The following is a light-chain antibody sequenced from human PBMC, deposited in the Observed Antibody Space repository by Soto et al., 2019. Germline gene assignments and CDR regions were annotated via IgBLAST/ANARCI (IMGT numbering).Light chain of an antibody. V-gene: IGKV1-5*01. CDR3: QQYDSYSWT. J-gene: IGKJ1*01. CDR1: QSISDW. Sequence: DIQMTQSPSTLSASVGYRFTVTCRASQSISDWLAWYQHKPVKAPKLLIFDASSLARGVPSRFSGSGSGTEFTLTINNLQPDDFATYYCQQYDSYSWTFGQGTKGDIK. CDR2: DAS.